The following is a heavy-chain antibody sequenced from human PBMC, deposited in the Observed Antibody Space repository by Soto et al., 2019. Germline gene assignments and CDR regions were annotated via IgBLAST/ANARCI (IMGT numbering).Heavy chain of an antibody. Sequence: QVQLVQSGAEVKKPGASVKVSCKASGYTFTSYAMHWVRQAPGQRLEWMGWINAGNGNTKYSQKFQGRVTITRDTSASTAYMELSSLRSEDTAVYYCARGGSYGLWYFDLWGRGTLVTVSS. V-gene: IGHV1-3*01. CDR2: INAGNGNT. J-gene: IGHJ2*01. CDR1: GYTFTSYA. CDR3: ARGGSYGLWYFDL. D-gene: IGHD1-26*01.